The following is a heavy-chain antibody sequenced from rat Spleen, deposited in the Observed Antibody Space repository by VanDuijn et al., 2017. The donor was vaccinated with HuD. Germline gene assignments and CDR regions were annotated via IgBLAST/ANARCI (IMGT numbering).Heavy chain of an antibody. CDR2: IIYDGSFT. D-gene: IGHD4-1*01. Sequence: EVQLVESDGGLVQPGRSLKLSCAASGFTFSNYGMAWVRQTPTKGLEWVATIIYDGSFTYYRDSVKGRFTISRDIAKSTLYLQMDSLRSEDTATYYCARHDRAEDWFTHWGQGTLVTVSS. CDR1: GFTFSNYG. V-gene: IGHV5-29*01. J-gene: IGHJ3*01. CDR3: ARHDRAEDWFTH.